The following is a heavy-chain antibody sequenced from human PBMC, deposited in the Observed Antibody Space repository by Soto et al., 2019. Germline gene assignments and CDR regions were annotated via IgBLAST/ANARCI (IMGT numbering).Heavy chain of an antibody. Sequence: SETLSLTCAVSGYSISSGYYWGWIRQPPGKGLEWIGSIYHSGSTYYNPSLKSRVTISVDTSKNQFSLKLSSVTAADTAVYYCARGRSGYYVFDYWGQGTLVTVSS. CDR2: IYHSGST. J-gene: IGHJ4*02. CDR3: ARGRSGYYVFDY. D-gene: IGHD3-22*01. CDR1: GYSISSGYY. V-gene: IGHV4-38-2*01.